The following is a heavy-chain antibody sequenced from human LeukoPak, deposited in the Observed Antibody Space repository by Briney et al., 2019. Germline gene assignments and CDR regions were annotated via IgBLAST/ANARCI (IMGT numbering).Heavy chain of an antibody. V-gene: IGHV1-46*01. CDR3: ARARQLNWFDP. CDR2: INPSGGST. Sequence: GASVKVSCKASGGTFSSYAISWVRQAPGQGLEWMGIINPSGGSTSYAQKFQGRVTMTRDTSTSTVYMELSSLRSEDTAVYYCARARQLNWFDPWGQGTLVTVSS. J-gene: IGHJ5*02. D-gene: IGHD6-13*01. CDR1: GGTFSSYA.